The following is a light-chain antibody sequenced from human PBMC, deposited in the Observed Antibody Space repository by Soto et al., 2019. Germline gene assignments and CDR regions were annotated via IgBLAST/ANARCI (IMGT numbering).Light chain of an antibody. CDR3: LQYNVYPLT. CDR2: KAS. Sequence: DIQMTQSPSTLSASVGDRVTITCRASQNINRWLAWYQQRPGKAPNLLIHKASTLEAGVPSRFSGSASGTEFTHTISSLQPDDFAAYFCLQYNVYPLTFGGGTKVEIK. CDR1: QNINRW. V-gene: IGKV1-5*03. J-gene: IGKJ4*01.